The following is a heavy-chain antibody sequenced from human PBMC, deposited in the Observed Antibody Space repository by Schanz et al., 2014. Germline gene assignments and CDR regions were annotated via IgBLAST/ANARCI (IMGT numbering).Heavy chain of an antibody. D-gene: IGHD2-21*01. CDR1: GFTLSSYG. CDR3: ARDGYSVVVISPTESFDI. J-gene: IGHJ3*02. V-gene: IGHV3-33*08. CDR2: INSDGTKR. Sequence: VHLVESGGGVVQPGRSLRLSCAASGFTLSSYGMHWVRQAPSKGLEWVAFINSDGTKRFYADSVKSRFTISRDNSRNTLYLQMNSLRAEDTAVYYCARDGYSVVVISPTESFDIWGQGTMVTVSP.